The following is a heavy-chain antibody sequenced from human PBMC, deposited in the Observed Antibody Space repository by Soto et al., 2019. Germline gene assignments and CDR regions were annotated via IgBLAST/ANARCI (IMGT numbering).Heavy chain of an antibody. CDR1: GGSISSGDYS. J-gene: IGHJ5*02. Sequence: TSETLSLTCAVSGGSISSGDYSWSWIRRPPGRDLEWIGYIYHSGSTYYNPSLKSRATLSVDTSKNQFSLRLSSVTAADTAVYYCVRGPIWAAVTNNWFDPWGQGTLVTVSS. CDR2: IYHSGST. D-gene: IGHD6-13*01. CDR3: VRGPIWAAVTNNWFDP. V-gene: IGHV4-30-2*01.